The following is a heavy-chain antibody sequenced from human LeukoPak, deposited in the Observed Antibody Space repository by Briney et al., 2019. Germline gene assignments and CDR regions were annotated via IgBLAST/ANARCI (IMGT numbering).Heavy chain of an antibody. CDR1: GYTFTGYY. CDR2: ISGYTGNT. CDR3: ARRTIFGVVTFDY. V-gene: IGHV1-18*04. J-gene: IGHJ4*02. Sequence: GASVKVSCKASGYTFTGYYMHWMRQAPGQGLEWMGWISGYTGNTSYAHKLQGRVTMTTDTSTSTAYMELRSLRSDDTAVYYCARRTIFGVVTFDYWGQGTLVTVPS. D-gene: IGHD3-3*01.